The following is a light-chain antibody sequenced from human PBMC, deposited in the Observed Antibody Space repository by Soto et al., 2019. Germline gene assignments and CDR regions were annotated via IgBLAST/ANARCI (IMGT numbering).Light chain of an antibody. CDR2: KAS. CDR1: EGINIY. Sequence: DIQMTHSPPSLSSSVGDRVTIICRASEGINIYLAWFQQKPGKAPKLLIYKASSLESGVPSRFSGSGSGTEFTLTISSLQSEDFAVYYCQQYNNWPPATFGQGTKVDNK. V-gene: IGKV1-16*01. CDR3: QQYNNWPPAT. J-gene: IGKJ1*01.